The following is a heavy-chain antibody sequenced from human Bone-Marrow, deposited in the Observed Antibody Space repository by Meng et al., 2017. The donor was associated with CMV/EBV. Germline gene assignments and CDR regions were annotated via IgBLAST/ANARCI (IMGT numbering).Heavy chain of an antibody. J-gene: IGHJ4*02. CDR1: GFTFRSYV. V-gene: IGHV3-23*01. CDR2: ISGSGGST. Sequence: GESLKISCAASGFTFRSYVMSWVRQAPGKGLEWVSAISGSGGSTYHADSVKGRFTISRDNPKNTLYLQMNSLRAEDTAVYYGAKDQTYCGGDCYSVQGYWGQGTLVTASS. CDR3: AKDQTYCGGDCYSVQGY. D-gene: IGHD2-21*01.